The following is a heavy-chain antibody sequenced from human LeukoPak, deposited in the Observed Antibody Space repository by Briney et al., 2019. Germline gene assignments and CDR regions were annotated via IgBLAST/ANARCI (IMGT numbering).Heavy chain of an antibody. V-gene: IGHV3-11*03. CDR1: GFTFSDYY. J-gene: IGHJ4*02. D-gene: IGHD2-2*01. CDR3: AKYDRIVVVPAAIDY. Sequence: GGSLRLSCAASGFTFSDYYMSWIRQAPGKGLEWVSYISSSSSYTNYADSVKGRFTISRDNSKNTLYLQMNSLRAEDTAVYYCAKYDRIVVVPAAIDYWGQGTLVTVSS. CDR2: ISSSSSYT.